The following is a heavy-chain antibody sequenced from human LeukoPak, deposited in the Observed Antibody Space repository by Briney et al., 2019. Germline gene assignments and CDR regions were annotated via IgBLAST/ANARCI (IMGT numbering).Heavy chain of an antibody. CDR3: ARQGGTGVSIDY. J-gene: IGHJ4*02. CDR2: INPGDSDT. Sequence: LGESLKISCKGSGYRFTTYWIGWVRQMPGKGLEWMGIINPGDSDTRYSPSFQGQVTLLVDKSISTAYLQWSSLKASDTAMYYCARQGGTGVSIDYWGQGTLVTVSS. CDR1: GYRFTTYW. D-gene: IGHD7-27*01. V-gene: IGHV5-51*01.